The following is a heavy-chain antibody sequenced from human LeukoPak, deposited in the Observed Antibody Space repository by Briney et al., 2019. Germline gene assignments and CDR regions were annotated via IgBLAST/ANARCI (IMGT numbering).Heavy chain of an antibody. V-gene: IGHV4-59*01. CDR1: GGSISGYY. CDR2: IRYSGTT. Sequence: SETLSLTCTVSGGSISGYYWSWIRQPPGRGLEWIGYIRYSGTTNYSPSLKSRATISVDTSKNQFSLNLISVTAADTAIYYCARVSSGGYFHTYYFDYWGQGTLVTVSS. J-gene: IGHJ4*02. D-gene: IGHD3-22*01. CDR3: ARVSSGGYFHTYYFDY.